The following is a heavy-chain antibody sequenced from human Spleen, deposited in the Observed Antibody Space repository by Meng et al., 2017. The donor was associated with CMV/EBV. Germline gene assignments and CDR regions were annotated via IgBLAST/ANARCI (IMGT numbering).Heavy chain of an antibody. V-gene: IGHV3-53*05. CDR3: ARHMNPEY. CDR2: MYSDGGT. Sequence: GESLKISCAASGFTVSSNYMSWVRQAPGKGLEWVSVMYSDGGTYYRDSVKGRFTISRDNSKNTLYLQMNSLRAEDTAIYYCARHMNPEYWGQGTLVTVSS. J-gene: IGHJ4*02. CDR1: GFTVSSNY. D-gene: IGHD2-21*01.